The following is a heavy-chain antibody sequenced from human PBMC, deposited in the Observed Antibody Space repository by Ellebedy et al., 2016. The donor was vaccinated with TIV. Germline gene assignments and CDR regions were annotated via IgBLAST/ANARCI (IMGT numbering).Heavy chain of an antibody. Sequence: AASVKVSCKASGYTFSNYFMHWVRQAPGQGLEWMGIINPSGGSTTYAQKLQGRVTMTRDTSTSTVYMELSSLRSEDTAVYYCATFFAYCGGDCYSGVLYYWGQGTLVTVSS. CDR3: ATFFAYCGGDCYSGVLYY. V-gene: IGHV1-46*04. CDR1: GYTFSNYF. CDR2: INPSGGST. D-gene: IGHD2-21*02. J-gene: IGHJ4*02.